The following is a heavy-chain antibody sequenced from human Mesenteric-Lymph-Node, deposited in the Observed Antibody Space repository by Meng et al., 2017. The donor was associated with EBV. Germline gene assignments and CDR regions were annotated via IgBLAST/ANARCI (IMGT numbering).Heavy chain of an antibody. CDR1: GGSISGSPYF. V-gene: IGHV4-30-4*01. J-gene: IGHJ4*02. CDR3: ARGNYNFGQNFDY. D-gene: IGHD1-1*01. CDR2: YSSGNT. Sequence: QVQLQDPGPGPVKPSQTLSLACAVSGGSISGSPYFWSWIRQSPGKGLEWIGYSSGNTYYNPSLKSRVSISLDTSKNQFFLKLTSVTAADTAVYYCARGNYNFGQNFDYWGQGTLVTVSS.